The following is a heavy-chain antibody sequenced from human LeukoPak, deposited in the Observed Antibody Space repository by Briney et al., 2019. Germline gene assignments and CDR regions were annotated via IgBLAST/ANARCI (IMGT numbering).Heavy chain of an antibody. J-gene: IGHJ6*03. Sequence: SETLSLTCTVSGDSISSSYYWAWIRQPPGKGLEWIGSIYSSGTTYYNPSLKSRVTISVDTSKNQFSLQLSSVTAADTAVYYCARAYGDYVVTAFYYMDVWGKGTTVTVSS. D-gene: IGHD4-17*01. CDR2: IYSSGTT. CDR1: GDSISSSYY. CDR3: ARAYGDYVVTAFYYMDV. V-gene: IGHV4-39*07.